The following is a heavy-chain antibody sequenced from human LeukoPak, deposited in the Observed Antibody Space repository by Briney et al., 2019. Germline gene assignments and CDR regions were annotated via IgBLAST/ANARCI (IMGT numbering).Heavy chain of an antibody. CDR3: ATSGPYYHGSGTSVSYFDY. CDR1: GFTFSSYG. D-gene: IGHD3-10*01. V-gene: IGHV3-23*01. CDR2: ISGSGGST. J-gene: IGHJ4*02. Sequence: GALRLSCAASGFTFSSYGMSWVRQAPGKGLEWVSAISGSGGSTYYADSVKGWFTFSRDNSKSTLYLQMNSLRAEDTAIYYCATSGPYYHGSGTSVSYFDYWGQGTLVTVSS.